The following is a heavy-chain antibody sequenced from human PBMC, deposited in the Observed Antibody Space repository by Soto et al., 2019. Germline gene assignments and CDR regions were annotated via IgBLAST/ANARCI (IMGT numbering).Heavy chain of an antibody. CDR3: AKAPIAVAGSYLHY. Sequence: QLQLVESGGGVVQPGKSLTLSCVVSGFTFSTYGMPWVRQAPGKGLEWVALISYDGTKRYYAASVKGRVTISRDNSKNTMYLEMNSLRADDTAVYYCAKAPIAVAGSYLHYWGQGTMVIASS. CDR2: ISYDGTKR. CDR1: GFTFSTYG. D-gene: IGHD6-19*01. V-gene: IGHV3-30*18. J-gene: IGHJ4*02.